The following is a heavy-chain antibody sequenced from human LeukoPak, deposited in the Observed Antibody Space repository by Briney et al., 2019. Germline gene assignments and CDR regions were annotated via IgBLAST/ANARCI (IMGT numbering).Heavy chain of an antibody. J-gene: IGHJ4*02. V-gene: IGHV3-9*03. CDR1: GFTFDNYA. CDR2: ISWDSGSI. D-gene: IGHD6-6*01. CDR3: AKDTRQYSTSGEFDY. Sequence: GGSLRLSCAASGFTFDNYAMHWVRQARGKGLEWVSGISWDSGSIGYADSVKGRFTISRDNAKNSLYPQMNSLRAEDMALYYCAKDTRQYSTSGEFDYWGQGTLVTVSS.